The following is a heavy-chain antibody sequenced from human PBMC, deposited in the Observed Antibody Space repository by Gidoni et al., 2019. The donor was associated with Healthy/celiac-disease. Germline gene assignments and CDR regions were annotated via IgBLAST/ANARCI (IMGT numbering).Heavy chain of an antibody. D-gene: IGHD5-18*01. V-gene: IGHV5-10-1*01. J-gene: IGHJ5*02. CDR2: YT. Sequence: YTNYSPSFQGHVTISADKSISTAYLQWSSLKASDTAMYYCARRGYSYFINWFDPWGQGTLVTVSS. CDR3: ARRGYSYFINWFDP.